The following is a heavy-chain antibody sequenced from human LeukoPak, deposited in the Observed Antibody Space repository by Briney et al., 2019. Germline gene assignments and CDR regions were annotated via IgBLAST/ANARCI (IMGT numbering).Heavy chain of an antibody. D-gene: IGHD1-26*01. Sequence: SETLSLTCTVSSGSISSSSYYWGWIRQPPGKGLEWIGNIYYSGSTYYNPSLKSRITISVDTSKNQFSLKLGSVTAADTAVYYCAKGRLSGSYNRFDYWGLGTLVTVSS. CDR2: IYYSGST. J-gene: IGHJ4*02. V-gene: IGHV4-39*07. CDR1: SGSISSSSYY. CDR3: AKGRLSGSYNRFDY.